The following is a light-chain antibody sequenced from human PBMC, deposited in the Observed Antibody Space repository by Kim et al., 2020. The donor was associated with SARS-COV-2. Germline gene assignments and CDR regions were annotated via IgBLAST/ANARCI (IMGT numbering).Light chain of an antibody. J-gene: IGKJ2*01. CDR2: GAS. Sequence: SPGERATLSCRASHSVSSSYLAWHQQKPDQAPVLLIYGASSRATGIPGRCSGSGSGTDFTLTISRLEPEDFAVYYCQQYGISPPTFGQGTKLE. CDR1: HSVSSSY. CDR3: QQYGISPPT. V-gene: IGKV3-20*01.